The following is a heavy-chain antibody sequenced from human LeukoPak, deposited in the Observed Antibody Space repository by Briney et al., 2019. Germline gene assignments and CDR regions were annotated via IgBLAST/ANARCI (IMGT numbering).Heavy chain of an antibody. V-gene: IGHV3-11*01. CDR3: ARDSMGYYYYGMDV. J-gene: IGHJ6*02. CDR1: GFTFSDYY. Sequence: GGSLRLSCAASGFTFSDYYMSWIRQAPGKGLEWVSYISSSGSTIYYADSVKGRFTISRDNAKNSLYLQMSSLRAEDTAVYYCARDSMGYYYYGMDVWGQGTTVTVSS. D-gene: IGHD3-16*01. CDR2: ISSSGSTI.